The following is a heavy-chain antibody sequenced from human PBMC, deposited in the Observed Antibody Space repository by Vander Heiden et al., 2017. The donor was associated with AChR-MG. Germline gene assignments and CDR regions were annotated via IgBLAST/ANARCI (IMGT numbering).Heavy chain of an antibody. J-gene: IGHJ4*02. Sequence: QGKLIQSGAEAKTPGASLKVSCKTSGYTSTNYHMHWVRQAPGQELEWVGTINPSLDSTHYAQKFQGRVRMTRDTSTKTVYMDMTSLRPEDTAVYFCARELTGSFYFDFWGQGSLVTVSS. V-gene: IGHV1-46*03. CDR1: GYTSTNYH. CDR2: INPSLDST. CDR3: ARELTGSFYFDF. D-gene: IGHD1-26*01.